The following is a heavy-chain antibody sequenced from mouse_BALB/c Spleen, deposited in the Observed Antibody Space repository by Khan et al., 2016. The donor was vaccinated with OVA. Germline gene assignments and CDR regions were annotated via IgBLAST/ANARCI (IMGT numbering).Heavy chain of an antibody. CDR2: IDPPNDDS. V-gene: IGHV14-3*02. J-gene: IGHJ3*01. CDR3: ATRYGNPFAF. CDR1: GFNIKDTY. D-gene: IGHD2-1*01. Sequence: EVQLQQSGAELVKPGASVKLSCSASGFNIKDTYIHWMKQRPEQGLEWIGRIDPPNDDSKYGPKFPAKATLTADTSSNTAYLQLSSLTSEDTAVYYCATRYGNPFAFWGQGTLVSVSA.